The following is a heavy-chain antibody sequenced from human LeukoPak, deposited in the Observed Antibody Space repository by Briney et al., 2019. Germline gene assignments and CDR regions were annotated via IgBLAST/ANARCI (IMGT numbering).Heavy chain of an antibody. Sequence: GRSLRLSCAASGFTFSSYAMHWVRQAPGKGLEWVAVISYDGSNKYYADSVKGRFTISRDNSKNTLYLQMNGLRAEDTAVYYCARDLLRSSSWYRGPRFINDYWGQGTLVTVSS. D-gene: IGHD6-13*01. V-gene: IGHV3-30*04. CDR2: ISYDGSNK. J-gene: IGHJ4*02. CDR1: GFTFSSYA. CDR3: ARDLLRSSSWYRGPRFINDY.